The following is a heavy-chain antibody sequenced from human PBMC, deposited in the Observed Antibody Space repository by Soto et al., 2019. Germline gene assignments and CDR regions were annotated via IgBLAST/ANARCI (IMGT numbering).Heavy chain of an antibody. Sequence: SETLSLTCTVSGGSISSSSYYWGWIRQPPGKGLEWTGSIYYSGSTYYNPSLKSRVTISVDTSKNQFSLKLSSVTAADTAVYYCARHILYYYDSSGYYGWFDPWGQGTLVTVSS. D-gene: IGHD3-22*01. J-gene: IGHJ5*02. V-gene: IGHV4-39*01. CDR3: ARHILYYYDSSGYYGWFDP. CDR2: IYYSGST. CDR1: GGSISSSSYY.